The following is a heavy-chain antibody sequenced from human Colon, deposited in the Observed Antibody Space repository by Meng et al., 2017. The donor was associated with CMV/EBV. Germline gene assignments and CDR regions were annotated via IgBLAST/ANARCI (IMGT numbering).Heavy chain of an antibody. Sequence: GSLRLSCSVSGESMTSHYWTWIRQPPGKGLEWMGHVYYSGSATYSPSLRNRISISVDMSKNQFSLKLRSVTAADTAMYFCARGLGHASNNSHDYWGQGTLVTVSS. D-gene: IGHD1-1*01. J-gene: IGHJ4*02. V-gene: IGHV4-59*11. CDR3: ARGLGHASNNSHDY. CDR2: VYYSGSA. CDR1: GESMTSHY.